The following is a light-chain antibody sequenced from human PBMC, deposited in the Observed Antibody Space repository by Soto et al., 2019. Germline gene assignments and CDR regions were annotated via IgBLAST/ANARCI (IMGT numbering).Light chain of an antibody. CDR1: SSDVGSYNL. Sequence: QSALTQPASVSGSPGQSITISCTGTSSDVGSYNLVSWFQQCPGTAPKLLIFEDTKRPSGISNRFSGSKSGNTASLTISGLQAEDEADYYCCSYAGYSTFLYVFGTGTKLTVL. J-gene: IGLJ1*01. CDR3: CSYAGYSTFLYV. V-gene: IGLV2-23*02. CDR2: EDT.